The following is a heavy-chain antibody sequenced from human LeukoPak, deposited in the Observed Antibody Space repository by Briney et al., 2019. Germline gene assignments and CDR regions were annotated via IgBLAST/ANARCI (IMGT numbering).Heavy chain of an antibody. V-gene: IGHV3-30*02. Sequence: VGTLRLSRAPSGLTLSIYGTHLGRQSPPNGRESVAFIRYEGRTKYYADSVKGRFTIYRDNSENTLYLQMNSLRDEHTAVYYCARSWTDIVVVPAAVVYWGQGTLVTVSS. CDR1: GLTLSIYG. CDR2: IRYEGRTK. J-gene: IGHJ4*02. D-gene: IGHD2-2*01. CDR3: ARSWTDIVVVPAAVVY.